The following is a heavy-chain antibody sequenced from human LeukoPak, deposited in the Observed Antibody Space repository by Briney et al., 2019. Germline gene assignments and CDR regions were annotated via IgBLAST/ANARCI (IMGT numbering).Heavy chain of an antibody. CDR2: ISPNSGDS. CDR3: ARGRGTSSFDY. Sequence: GASVKVSCKASEYTFTTYYFHWVRQAPGQGLEWMGWISPNSGDSKCTEKFQDRVTMTRDTSISTVYMELSRLRYDDTAVYYCARGRGTSSFDYWGQGTLVTVSS. V-gene: IGHV1-2*02. CDR1: EYTFTTYY. D-gene: IGHD6-6*01. J-gene: IGHJ4*02.